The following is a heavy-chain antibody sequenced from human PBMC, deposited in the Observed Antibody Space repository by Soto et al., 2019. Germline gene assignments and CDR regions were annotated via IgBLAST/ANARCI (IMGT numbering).Heavy chain of an antibody. D-gene: IGHD1-26*01. CDR3: AKGGAIVAAGTRVYLYNAMDV. V-gene: IGHV1-2*02. CDR2: TNPNSGDT. CDR1: GYTFTGHY. J-gene: IGHJ6*02. Sequence: GASVKVSCKASGYTFTGHYVHWVRQAPGQGLEWMGWTNPNSGDTYLAQRFQGRVTMNRDTSIGTAYMELRGLTSDDTAEYYCAKGGAIVAAGTRVYLYNAMDVWGQGTTVTVSS.